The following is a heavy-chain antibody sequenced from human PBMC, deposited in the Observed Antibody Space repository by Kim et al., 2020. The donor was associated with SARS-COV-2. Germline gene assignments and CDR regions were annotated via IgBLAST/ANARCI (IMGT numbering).Heavy chain of an antibody. V-gene: IGHV3-48*02. CDR3: ARNHNYYGSGSYGSTFPDHGMDV. J-gene: IGHJ6*02. D-gene: IGHD3-10*01. Sequence: GGSLRLSCAASGFTFSSYSMNWVRQAPGKGLEWVSYISSSSSTIYYADSVKGRFTISRDNAKNSLYLQMNSLRDEDTAVYYCARNHNYYGSGSYGSTFPDHGMDVWGQGTTVTVSS. CDR1: GFTFSSYS. CDR2: ISSSSSTI.